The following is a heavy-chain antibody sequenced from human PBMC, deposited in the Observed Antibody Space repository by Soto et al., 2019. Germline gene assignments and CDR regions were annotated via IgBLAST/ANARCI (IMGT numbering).Heavy chain of an antibody. D-gene: IGHD6-19*01. Sequence: EVQLLESGGGLVQPGGSLRLSCAASGFTFSTHAMNWVRQAPGKGLEWVSGISGSGDSTYYADSVKGRFTVSRDNSKNTLYLQMNSLRAEDTAVFYGAKERSSGWSFDYWGQGTLVTVSS. CDR1: GFTFSTHA. V-gene: IGHV3-23*01. CDR3: AKERSSGWSFDY. J-gene: IGHJ4*02. CDR2: ISGSGDST.